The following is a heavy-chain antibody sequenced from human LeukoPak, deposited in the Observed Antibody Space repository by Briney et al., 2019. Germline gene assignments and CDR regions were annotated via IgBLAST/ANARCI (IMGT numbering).Heavy chain of an antibody. CDR2: IIPIFGTA. CDR3: ARVGTYDILTGYLMGAFDY. D-gene: IGHD3-9*01. V-gene: IGHV1-69*05. CDR1: GGTFSSYA. J-gene: IGHJ4*02. Sequence: ASVKVSCKASGGTFSSYAISWVRQAPGQGLEWMGGIIPIFGTANYAQKFQGRVTITTDESTSTAYMELSSLRSEDTAVYYCARVGTYDILTGYLMGAFDYWGQGTLVTVSS.